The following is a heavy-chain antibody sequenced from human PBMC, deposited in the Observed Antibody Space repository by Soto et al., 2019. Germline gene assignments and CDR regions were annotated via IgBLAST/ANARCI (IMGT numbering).Heavy chain of an antibody. V-gene: IGHV3-23*01. J-gene: IGHJ5*02. Sequence: GGSLRLSCAASGFTFSSYAMSWVRQAPGKGLEWVSAISGSGGSTYYADSVKGRFTISRDNSKNTLYLQMNSLRAEDTAVYYCAKAGSTYYDFWSGYYTGRNWFDPWGQGTLVTVS. CDR2: ISGSGGST. CDR3: AKAGSTYYDFWSGYYTGRNWFDP. CDR1: GFTFSSYA. D-gene: IGHD3-3*01.